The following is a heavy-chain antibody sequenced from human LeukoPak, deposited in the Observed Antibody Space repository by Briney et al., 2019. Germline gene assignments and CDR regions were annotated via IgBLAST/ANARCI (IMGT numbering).Heavy chain of an antibody. V-gene: IGHV3-23*01. CDR2: INNGRT. Sequence: GGSLRLSCAASGFTFSSYAMSWVRQAPGKGLEWVSAINNGRTYYADSVKGRFTISRDNSKNTLYLQMDSLRAEDTAVYYCAKEQGYGDGGEMCFDYWGQGTLVTVSS. J-gene: IGHJ4*02. CDR3: AKEQGYGDGGEMCFDY. D-gene: IGHD4-17*01. CDR1: GFTFSSYA.